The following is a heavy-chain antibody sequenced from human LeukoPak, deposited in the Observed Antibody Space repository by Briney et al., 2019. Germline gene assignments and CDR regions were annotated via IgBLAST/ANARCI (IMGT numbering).Heavy chain of an antibody. CDR3: AKDLGGGSYQPSDY. J-gene: IGHJ4*02. CDR1: GYTFTGYY. D-gene: IGHD1-26*01. CDR2: INPDSGGT. V-gene: IGHV1-2*02. Sequence: ASVKVSCKASGYTFTGYYMHWVRQAPGQGLKWVGWINPDSGGTRYAQNFQGRVTMTRDTSIRTAYMELSRLTSDDTAIYYCAKDLGGGSYQPSDYWGQETLVTVSS.